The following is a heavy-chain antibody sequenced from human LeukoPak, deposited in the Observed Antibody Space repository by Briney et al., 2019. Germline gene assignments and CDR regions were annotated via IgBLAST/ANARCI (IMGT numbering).Heavy chain of an antibody. J-gene: IGHJ4*02. CDR3: ARSHQQLVLDY. D-gene: IGHD6-13*01. CDR2: IYYSGST. CDR1: GCSISSSSYY. V-gene: IGHV4-39*07. Sequence: SETLSLTCTVSGCSISSSSYYWGWIRQPPGKGLEWIGSIYYSGSTYYNPSLKSRVTISVDTSKNQFSLKLSSVTAADTAVYYCARSHQQLVLDYWGQGTLVTVSS.